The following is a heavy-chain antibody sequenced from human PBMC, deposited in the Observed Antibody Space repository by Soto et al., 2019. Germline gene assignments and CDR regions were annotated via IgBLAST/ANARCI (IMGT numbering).Heavy chain of an antibody. V-gene: IGHV3-49*03. Sequence: GSLRLSCTASGFTFGDYAMSWFRKAPGKGLEWVGFIRSKAYGGTTEYAASVKGRFTISRDDSKSIAYLQMNSLKTEDTAVYYCTREYYDILTGYGPGFDPWGQGTLVTVSS. D-gene: IGHD3-9*01. CDR2: IRSKAYGGTT. CDR3: TREYYDILTGYGPGFDP. CDR1: GFTFGDYA. J-gene: IGHJ5*02.